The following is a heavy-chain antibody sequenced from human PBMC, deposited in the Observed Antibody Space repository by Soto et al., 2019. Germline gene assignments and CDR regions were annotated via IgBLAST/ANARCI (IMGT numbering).Heavy chain of an antibody. D-gene: IGHD2-8*01. J-gene: IGHJ5*02. CDR1: GFTFSSYG. CDR3: AKDMGPQTNINWFDP. V-gene: IGHV3-30*18. CDR2: ISYDGSNK. Sequence: GGSLRLSCAASGFTFSSYGMHWVRQAPGKGLEWVAVISYDGSNKYYADSVKGRFTISRDNSKNTLYLQMNSLRAEDTAVYYCAKDMGPQTNINWFDPWGQGTLVTVSS.